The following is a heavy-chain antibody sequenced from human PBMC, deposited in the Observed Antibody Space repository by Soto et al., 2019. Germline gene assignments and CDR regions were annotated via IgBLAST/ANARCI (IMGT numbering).Heavy chain of an antibody. CDR3: AKATATGGGAFDI. CDR2: ILVDGRT. CDR1: RFTSGSYY. Sequence: PGGSPVPPSAASRFTSGSYYRPWVRQAPGKGLEWVSTILVDGRTFYVDSVKGRFTISRDSSKNTVYLQMNSLTAGDTALYYCAKATATGGGAFDICGQGTMVTVSS. D-gene: IGHD2-8*02. V-gene: IGHV3-23*01. J-gene: IGHJ3*02.